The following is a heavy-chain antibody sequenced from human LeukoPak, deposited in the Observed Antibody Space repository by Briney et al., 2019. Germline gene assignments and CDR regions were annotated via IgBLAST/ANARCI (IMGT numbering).Heavy chain of an antibody. D-gene: IGHD4-11*01. V-gene: IGHV4-34*01. CDR1: GGSFSGYY. J-gene: IGHJ4*02. CDR3: ARDTYSNYRAYYFDY. Sequence: NPSETLSLTCAVYGGSFSGYYWRWIRQPPGKGLEWIGEINHSGSTNYNPSLKSRVTISVDTSKNQFSLKLSSVTAADTAVYYCARDTYSNYRAYYFDYWGQGTLVTVSS. CDR2: INHSGST.